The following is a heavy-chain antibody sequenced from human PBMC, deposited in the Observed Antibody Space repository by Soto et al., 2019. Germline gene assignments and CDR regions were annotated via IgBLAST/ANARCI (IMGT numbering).Heavy chain of an antibody. D-gene: IGHD2-21*02. CDR3: ARAMVVTQNWFDP. V-gene: IGHV4-30-4*01. J-gene: IGHJ5*02. CDR1: GGSISSGDYY. CDR2: IYYSGST. Sequence: PSETLSLTCTVSGGSISSGDYYWSWIRQPPGKGLEWIGYIYYSGSTYYNPSLKSRVTISVDTSKNQFSLKLSSVTAADTAVYYCARAMVVTQNWFDPSGQGTLVTVSS.